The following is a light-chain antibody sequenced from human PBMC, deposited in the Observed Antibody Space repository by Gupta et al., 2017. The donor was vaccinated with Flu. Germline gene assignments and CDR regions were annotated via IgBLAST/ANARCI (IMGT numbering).Light chain of an antibody. CDR1: QTVSSN. CDR3: QQYNNWPLYT. V-gene: IGKV3-15*01. J-gene: IGKJ2*01. Sequence: EIVMTQSPATLSVSPGERATLSCRTSQTVSSNLAWYQQKPGQAPRLLIYGAATRATGITARFSGSGCGTEFTLTISSRQSEDFAVYYCQQYNNWPLYTFGQGTKVDIK. CDR2: GAA.